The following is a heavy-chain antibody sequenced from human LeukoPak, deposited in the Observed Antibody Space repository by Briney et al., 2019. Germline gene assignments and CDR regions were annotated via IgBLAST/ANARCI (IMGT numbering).Heavy chain of an antibody. D-gene: IGHD3-22*01. J-gene: IGHJ4*02. V-gene: IGHV3-30*04. CDR2: ISYDGSNR. CDR3: ASLTYYYDSSADY. Sequence: GGSLRLSCAASGFTFSSYAMHWVRQAPGKGLEWVAAISYDGSNRYYADSVKGRFTISRDNSKNTLYLQMNSLRAEDTAVYYCASLTYYYDSSADYWGQGTLVTVSS. CDR1: GFTFSSYA.